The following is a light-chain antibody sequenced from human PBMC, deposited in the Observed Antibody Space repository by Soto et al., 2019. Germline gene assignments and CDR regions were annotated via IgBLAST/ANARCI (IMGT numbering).Light chain of an antibody. CDR1: SSDVCGSKY. V-gene: IGLV2-14*01. CDR2: EDS. J-gene: IGLJ2*01. Sequence: QSALTQPASVSGSPGQSITISCTGTSSDVCGSKYVSWYQQHPGKAPKLMIYEDSNRPSGVSNRFSGSKSGNTASLTISGLQAEDEADYYCSSYTSSSTPVVFGGGTKLTVL. CDR3: SSYTSSSTPVV.